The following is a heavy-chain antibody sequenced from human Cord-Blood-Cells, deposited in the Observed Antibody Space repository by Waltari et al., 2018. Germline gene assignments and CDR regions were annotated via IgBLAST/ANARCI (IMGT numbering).Heavy chain of an antibody. Sequence: QVQLVQSGAEVKKPGSSVKVSCKASGGTFSSYAISWVRQAPGQGLEWMGGSIPIFGTANYAQKFQGRVKITADESTSKVYMEQSSLRSEDTAVYYCARSRDDYDSSGFTYWGQGTLVTVSS. D-gene: IGHD3-22*01. J-gene: IGHJ4*02. CDR1: GGTFSSYA. V-gene: IGHV1-69*01. CDR3: ARSRDDYDSSGFTY. CDR2: SIPIFGTA.